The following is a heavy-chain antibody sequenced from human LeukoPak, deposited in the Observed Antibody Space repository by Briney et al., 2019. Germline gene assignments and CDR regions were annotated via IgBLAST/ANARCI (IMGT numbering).Heavy chain of an antibody. CDR1: GYSISSGYY. J-gene: IGHJ3*02. Sequence: SETLSLTCSVSGYSISSGYYWSWIRQPPGKGLEWIGEINHSGSTNYNPSLKSRVTISVDTSKNQFSLKLSSVTAADTAVYYCARRLYYYDAFDIWGRGTMVTVSS. CDR3: ARRLYYYDAFDI. CDR2: INHSGST. D-gene: IGHD3-10*01. V-gene: IGHV4-38-2*01.